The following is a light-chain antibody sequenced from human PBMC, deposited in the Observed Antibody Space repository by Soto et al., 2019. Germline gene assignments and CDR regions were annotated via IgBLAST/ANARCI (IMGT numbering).Light chain of an antibody. CDR3: QHYNSYSEA. Sequence: DIQMTQSPSTLSGSVGDRVTITCRASQTISSWLAWYRQKPGKAPKLLIYKASTLKSGVPSRFSGSGSGTEFTLTISSLQPDDFATYYCQHYNSYSEAFGQGTRLEIK. V-gene: IGKV1-5*03. J-gene: IGKJ5*01. CDR1: QTISSW. CDR2: KAS.